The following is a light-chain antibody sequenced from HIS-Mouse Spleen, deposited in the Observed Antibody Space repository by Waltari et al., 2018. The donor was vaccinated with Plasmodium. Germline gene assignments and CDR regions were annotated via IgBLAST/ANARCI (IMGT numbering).Light chain of an antibody. J-gene: IGLJ1*01. Sequence: QSALTPPASVSGSPGQSRTISCTGTSSEVGISNLFSWYQQHPGKAPKLMIYEGSKRPSGVSNRFSGSKSGNTASLTISGLQAEDEADYYCCSYAGSSTYVFGTGTKVTVL. CDR2: EGS. CDR1: SSEVGISNL. V-gene: IGLV2-23*01. CDR3: CSYAGSSTYV.